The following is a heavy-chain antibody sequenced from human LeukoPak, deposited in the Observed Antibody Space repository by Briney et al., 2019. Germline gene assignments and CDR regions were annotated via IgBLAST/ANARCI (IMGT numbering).Heavy chain of an antibody. CDR3: ARVLTEFLLDAFDI. CDR1: GFTFTSYA. D-gene: IGHD1-14*01. CDR2: ISYDGSNK. Sequence: SCKASGFTFTSYAMHWVRQAPGKGLEWVAVISYDGSNKYYADSVKGRFTISRDNSKNTLYLQMNSLRAEDTAVYYCARVLTEFLLDAFDIWGQGTMVTVSS. J-gene: IGHJ3*02. V-gene: IGHV3-30*04.